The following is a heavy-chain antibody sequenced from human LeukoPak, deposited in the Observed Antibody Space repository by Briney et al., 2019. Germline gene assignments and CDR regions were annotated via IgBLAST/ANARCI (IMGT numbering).Heavy chain of an antibody. CDR3: ASAGVYDFWSGTLKGAFDP. CDR1: RFTFSDYY. Sequence: GGSLRLSCAASRFTFSDYYMSWIRQAPGKGLEWVSYISSSGSTIYYADSVKGRFTISRDNAKNSLYLQMNSLRAEDTAVYYCASAGVYDFWSGTLKGAFDPWGQGTLVTVSS. D-gene: IGHD3-3*01. J-gene: IGHJ5*02. CDR2: ISSSGSTI. V-gene: IGHV3-11*04.